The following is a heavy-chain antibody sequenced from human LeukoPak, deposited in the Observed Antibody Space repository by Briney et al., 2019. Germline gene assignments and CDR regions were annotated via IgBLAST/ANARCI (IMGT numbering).Heavy chain of an antibody. V-gene: IGHV1-8*03. Sequence: ASVRVSSSASAYTSINYHINWVRHASGQGLEWMGWMNPNSGDRGYAQNFQGRVTITSDTSISTAYMELSSLRSEDTAVYFCARTTSLTASGYDYWGQGSLVTVSS. D-gene: IGHD4-17*01. CDR1: AYTSINYH. J-gene: IGHJ4*02. CDR2: MNPNSGDR. CDR3: ARTTSLTASGYDY.